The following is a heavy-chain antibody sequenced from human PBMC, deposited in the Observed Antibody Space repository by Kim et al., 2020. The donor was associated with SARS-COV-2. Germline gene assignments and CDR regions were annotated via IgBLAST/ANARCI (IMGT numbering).Heavy chain of an antibody. CDR1: GYTFTSYG. CDR2: ISAYNGNT. J-gene: IGHJ4*02. CDR3: ARVNLDVPGDQLRFLEWLLDY. Sequence: ASVKVSCKASGYTFTSYGISWVRQAPGQGLEWMGWISAYNGNTNYAQKLQGRVTMTTDTSTSTAYMELRSLRSDDTAVYYCARVNLDVPGDQLRFLEWLLDYWGQGTLVTVSS. V-gene: IGHV1-18*01. D-gene: IGHD3-3*01.